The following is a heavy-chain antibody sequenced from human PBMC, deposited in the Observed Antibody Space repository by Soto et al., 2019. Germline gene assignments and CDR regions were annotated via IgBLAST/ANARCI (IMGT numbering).Heavy chain of an antibody. CDR3: ARPYSPGPYYYYYGMDV. D-gene: IGHD2-21*01. CDR2: ISYDGSDK. CDR1: GFTFSTYA. Sequence: GGSLRLSCAASGFTFSTYAMHWVRQAPGKGLEWVAVISYDGSDKYYADSVKGRFTISRDNSKNTLYVQMNSLRADDTAVYYCARPYSPGPYYYYYGMDVSGQGTTVTVSS. V-gene: IGHV3-30-3*01. J-gene: IGHJ6*02.